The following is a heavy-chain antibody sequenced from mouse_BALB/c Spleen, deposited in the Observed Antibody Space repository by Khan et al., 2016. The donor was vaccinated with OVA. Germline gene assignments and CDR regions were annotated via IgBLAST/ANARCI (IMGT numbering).Heavy chain of an antibody. Sequence: QVQLQQSGPELVKPGASVRISCKASGYAFTTYYIHWVKQRPGQGLEWIGWIYPGNVNTKYNEKFKGKAILTVDKSSSPVYMQLISLTSEDSAVYFCARDDYFVGDAMDYWGQGTSVTVSS. CDR3: ARDDYFVGDAMDY. V-gene: IGHV1S56*01. D-gene: IGHD2-4*01. J-gene: IGHJ4*01. CDR2: IYPGNVNT. CDR1: GYAFTTYY.